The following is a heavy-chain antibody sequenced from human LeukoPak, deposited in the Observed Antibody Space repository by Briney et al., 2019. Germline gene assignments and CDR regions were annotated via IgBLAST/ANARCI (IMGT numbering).Heavy chain of an antibody. D-gene: IGHD1-7*01. J-gene: IGHJ6*02. CDR3: ARGRRNYGYYYGMDV. V-gene: IGHV4-34*01. CDR2: INHSGST. Sequence: SETLSLTCAVYGGSFSGYYWSWIRQPPGKGLEWIGEINHSGSTNYNPSLKSRVTISVDTSKNQFSLKLSSVTAADTAVYYCARGRRNYGYYYGMDVWGQGTTVTVSS. CDR1: GGSFSGYY.